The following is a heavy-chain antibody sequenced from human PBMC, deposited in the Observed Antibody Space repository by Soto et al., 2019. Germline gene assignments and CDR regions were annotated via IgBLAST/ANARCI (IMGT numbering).Heavy chain of an antibody. CDR3: AIGSCSGGSCYSVPFDY. D-gene: IGHD2-15*01. CDR2: IYYSGST. CDR1: GGSISSGGYY. J-gene: IGHJ4*02. Sequence: QVQLQESGPGLVKPSQTLSLTCTVSGGSISSGGYYWSWIRQHPGKGLEWIGYIYYSGSTYYNPSLKSRVTISVDTSKNQFSLKLSSVTAADTAVYYCAIGSCSGGSCYSVPFDYWGQGTLVTVSS. V-gene: IGHV4-31*03.